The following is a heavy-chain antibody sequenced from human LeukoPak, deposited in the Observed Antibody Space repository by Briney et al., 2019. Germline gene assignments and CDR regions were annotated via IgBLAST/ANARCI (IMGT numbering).Heavy chain of an antibody. CDR3: ARDQTSHNRGFDY. J-gene: IGHJ4*02. V-gene: IGHV1-2*04. Sequence: ASVKVSCKASGYTFTGYYMHWVRQAPGQGLEWMGWINPNSGGTNYAQKFQGWVTMTRDTSISTAYMELSRLRSDDTAVYYCARDQTSHNRGFDYWGQGTLVTVSS. CDR1: GYTFTGYY. CDR2: INPNSGGT. D-gene: IGHD7-27*01.